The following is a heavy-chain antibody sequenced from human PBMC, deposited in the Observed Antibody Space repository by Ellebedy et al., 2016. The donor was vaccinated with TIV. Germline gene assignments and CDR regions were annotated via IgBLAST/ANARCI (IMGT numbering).Heavy chain of an antibody. CDR3: AKDATDEYYDSSGWFQS. J-gene: IGHJ1*01. Sequence: GESLKISCAASGFTFSNYAMNWVRQAPGKGLEWVSSISGSGENTYFADSVKGRFTISRDNAKKRLLLHMNSLRAEDTAVYFCAKDATDEYYDSSGWFQSWGQGTMVTVSS. D-gene: IGHD3-22*01. V-gene: IGHV3-23*01. CDR2: ISGSGENT. CDR1: GFTFSNYA.